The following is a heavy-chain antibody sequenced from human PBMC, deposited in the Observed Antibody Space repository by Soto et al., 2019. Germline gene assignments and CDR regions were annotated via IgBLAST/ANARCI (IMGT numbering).Heavy chain of an antibody. CDR2: ISYDGSNK. Sequence: GGSLRLAWAASGFTFNSYVMRGVRQAPGKGLGWVALISYDGSNKYYPDSVEGRFTISRDDSKNTLYLQMNSLRAEDTAVYYCAKDGEGLYYYDSSGPKSWFDPGGQGTLVTV. J-gene: IGHJ5*02. D-gene: IGHD3-22*01. CDR3: AKDGEGLYYYDSSGPKSWFDP. CDR1: GFTFNSYV. V-gene: IGHV3-30*18.